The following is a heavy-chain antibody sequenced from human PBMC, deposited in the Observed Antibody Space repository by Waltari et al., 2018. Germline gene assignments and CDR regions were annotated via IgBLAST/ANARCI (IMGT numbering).Heavy chain of an antibody. V-gene: IGHV3-30-3*01. CDR1: GFTFSSSA. Sequence: QVQLVESGGGVVQPGRSLRLSCAASGFTFSSSAMHWVRQAPGKGLEWVAVISYDGSNKYYADSVKGRFTISRDNSKNTLYLQMNSLRAEDTAVYYCARDGHAVTSAAFDYWGQGTLVTVSS. J-gene: IGHJ4*02. CDR2: ISYDGSNK. CDR3: ARDGHAVTSAAFDY. D-gene: IGHD4-17*01.